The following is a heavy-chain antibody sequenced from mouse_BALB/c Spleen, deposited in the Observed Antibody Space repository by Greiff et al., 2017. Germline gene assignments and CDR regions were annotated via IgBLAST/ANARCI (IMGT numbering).Heavy chain of an antibody. D-gene: IGHD2-1*01. CDR1: GFTFSSYG. CDR2: INSNGGST. V-gene: IGHV5-6-3*01. CDR3: ARGGNYYAMDY. Sequence: EVQRVESGGGLVQPGGSLKLSCAASGFTFSSYGMSWVRQTPDKRLELVATINSNGGSTYYPDSVKGRFTISRDNAKNTLYLQMSSLKSEDTAMYYCARGGNYYAMDYWGQGTSVTVSS. J-gene: IGHJ4*01.